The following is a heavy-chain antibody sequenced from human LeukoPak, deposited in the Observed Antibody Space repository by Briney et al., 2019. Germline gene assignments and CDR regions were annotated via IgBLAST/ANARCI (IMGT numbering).Heavy chain of an antibody. D-gene: IGHD5-18*01. V-gene: IGHV4-59*01. Sequence: SETLSLTCTVSGGSISSYYWSWIRQPPGKGLEWIGYIYYSGSTNYNPSLKSRVTISVDTSKNQFSLKLSSVTAADTAVYYCARYGGAMGLLDAFDIWGQGTMVTVSS. CDR3: ARYGGAMGLLDAFDI. CDR2: IYYSGST. J-gene: IGHJ3*02. CDR1: GGSISSYY.